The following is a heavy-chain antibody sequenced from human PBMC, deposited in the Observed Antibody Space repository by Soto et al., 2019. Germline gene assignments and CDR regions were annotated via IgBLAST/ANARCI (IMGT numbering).Heavy chain of an antibody. CDR3: ARDRGYADKWFDP. J-gene: IGHJ5*02. Sequence: GGSLRLSCAASVFTFSSYSMNWVRQAPGKGLEWVSYISSSSSTIYYADSVKGRFTISRDNAKNSLYLQMNRLRAKDTAVYYCARDRGYADKWFDPRGQGTLVTLPS. D-gene: IGHD5-12*01. CDR1: VFTFSSYS. CDR2: ISSSSSTI. V-gene: IGHV3-48*01.